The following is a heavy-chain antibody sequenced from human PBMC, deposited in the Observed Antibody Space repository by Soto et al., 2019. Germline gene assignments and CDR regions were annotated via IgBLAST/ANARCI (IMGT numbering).Heavy chain of an antibody. CDR3: VKQLDDYGGSSGACDI. V-gene: IGHV3-64D*08. J-gene: IGHJ3*02. CDR2: ISSNGGST. Sequence: GGSLRLSCSASGFTFSSYAMHWVRQAPGKGLEYVSAISSNGGSTYYADSVKGRFTISRDNSKNTLYLQMSSLRAEDTAVYYCVKQLDDYGGSSGACDIWGQGTMVTVSS. D-gene: IGHD4-17*01. CDR1: GFTFSSYA.